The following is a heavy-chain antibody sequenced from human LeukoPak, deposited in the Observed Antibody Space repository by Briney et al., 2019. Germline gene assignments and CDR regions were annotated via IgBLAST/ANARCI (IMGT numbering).Heavy chain of an antibody. D-gene: IGHD5-18*01. V-gene: IGHV3-23*01. CDR3: AKDPTMAIPQLWFDY. CDR1: GFTFSNYA. Sequence: PGGSLRLSCAASGFTFSNYAMSWVRQAPGKGLEWVSAISSSISSTYYADSVKGRFTISRDNSKNTLYLQMNSLRAEDTAVYYCAKDPTMAIPQLWFDYWGQGTLVTVSS. J-gene: IGHJ4*02. CDR2: ISSSISST.